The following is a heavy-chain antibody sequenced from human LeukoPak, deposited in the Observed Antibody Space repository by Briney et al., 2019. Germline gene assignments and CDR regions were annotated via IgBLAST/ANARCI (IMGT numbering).Heavy chain of an antibody. D-gene: IGHD4-11*01. CDR2: IYTSGST. V-gene: IGHV4-61*02. J-gene: IGHJ6*02. CDR1: GGSISSGCYY. CDR3: ARAVTPNYYGMDV. Sequence: SQTLSLTCTVSGGSISSGCYYWVWIRQPAGKGLEWIGRIYTSGSTNYNPSLKSRVTISVDTTKNQFSLKLSSVTAADTAVYYWARAVTPNYYGMDVWGQGTTVTVSS.